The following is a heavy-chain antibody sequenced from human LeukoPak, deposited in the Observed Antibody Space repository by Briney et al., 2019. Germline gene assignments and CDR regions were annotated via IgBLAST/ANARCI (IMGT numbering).Heavy chain of an antibody. V-gene: IGHV4-59*12. J-gene: IGHJ4*02. CDR3: ARGPLFWSGNRFDY. CDR1: GGSISSYY. Sequence: SETLSLTCTVSGGSISSYYWSWIRQPPGKGLEWIGYIYYSGSTNYNPSLESRVTMSVDTSKNQFSLKLSSVTAADTAVYYCARGPLFWSGNRFDYWGQGTLVTVSS. D-gene: IGHD3-3*01. CDR2: IYYSGST.